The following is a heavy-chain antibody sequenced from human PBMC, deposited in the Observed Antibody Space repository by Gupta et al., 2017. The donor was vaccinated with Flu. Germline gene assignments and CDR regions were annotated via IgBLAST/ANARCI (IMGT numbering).Heavy chain of an antibody. Sequence: QVQLVQSGAEVKKPGASVKVSCKTSGYTFTSYGLAWVRQAPGQGLEWMGWITAYTGHTNYGQKFQGRISLTTDTSTTTAYMELRSLRSDDTAVYYCARSMGFMVGGAHQGLTWFDPWGQGTLVTVSS. D-gene: IGHD3-10*01. CDR1: GYTFTSYG. CDR2: ITAYTGHT. V-gene: IGHV1-18*01. J-gene: IGHJ5*02. CDR3: ARSMGFMVGGAHQGLTWFDP.